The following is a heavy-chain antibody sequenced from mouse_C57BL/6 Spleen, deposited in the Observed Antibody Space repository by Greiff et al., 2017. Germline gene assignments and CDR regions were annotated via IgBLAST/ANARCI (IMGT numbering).Heavy chain of an antibody. J-gene: IGHJ4*01. Sequence: DVKLVESGGGLVKPGGSLKLSCAASGFTFSDYGMHWVRQAPEKGLEWVAYISSGSSTIYYADTGKGRFTISRDNAKNTLFLQMTSLMSEDTAMYYCARKEAMDYWGQGTSVTVSS. V-gene: IGHV5-17*01. CDR1: GFTFSDYG. CDR3: ARKEAMDY. CDR2: ISSGSSTI.